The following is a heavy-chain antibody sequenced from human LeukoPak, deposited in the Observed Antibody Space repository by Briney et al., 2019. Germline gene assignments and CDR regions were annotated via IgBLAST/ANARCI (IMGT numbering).Heavy chain of an antibody. CDR2: MDPSGSQK. Sequence: GGPLRLSCAASGFTFNRSWLNWVRQAPGRGLEWVANMDPSGSQKRYVDSVKGRFTISKDNPGTSLYLEMSSLRTEDTAIYYCAIWASGNYWGQGTLVTVSS. CDR1: GFTFNRSW. CDR3: AIWASGNY. D-gene: IGHD3-10*01. V-gene: IGHV3-7*01. J-gene: IGHJ4*02.